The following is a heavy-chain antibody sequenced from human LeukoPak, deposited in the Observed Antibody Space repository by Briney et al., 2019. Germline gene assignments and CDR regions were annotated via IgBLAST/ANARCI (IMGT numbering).Heavy chain of an antibody. CDR3: ARDVLYMALDY. J-gene: IGHJ4*02. CDR2: IWYEGRTK. V-gene: IGHV3-33*01. D-gene: IGHD2/OR15-2a*01. Sequence: GGSLRLSCEASGFTFSSYGMHWVRQAPGKGLEWVASIWYEGRTKYYIDSVKGRFTISRDNSKNTLYLQMNSLRAEDTAVYYCARDVLYMALDYWGQGTLVTVSS. CDR1: GFTFSSYG.